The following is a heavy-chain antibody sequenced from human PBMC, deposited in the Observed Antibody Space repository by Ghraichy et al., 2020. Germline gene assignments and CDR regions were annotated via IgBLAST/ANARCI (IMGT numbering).Heavy chain of an antibody. CDR2: IKQDGSEK. Sequence: LNISCAASGFTLSTYWMSWVRQAPGKGLEWVANIKQDGSEKYYVDSVKGRFTVSRDNAKNSLYLQMNSLRAEDTAVYYCARGGPYYYDSSCYYVLWGQGTLVTVSS. CDR3: ARGGPYYYDSSCYYVL. CDR1: GFTLSTYW. J-gene: IGHJ4*02. V-gene: IGHV3-7*03. D-gene: IGHD3-22*01.